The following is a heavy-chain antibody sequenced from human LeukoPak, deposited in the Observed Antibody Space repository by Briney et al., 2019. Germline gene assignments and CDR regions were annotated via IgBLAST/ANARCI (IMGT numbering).Heavy chain of an antibody. CDR1: GFTVSSNY. J-gene: IGHJ4*02. D-gene: IGHD3-22*01. V-gene: IGHV3-66*01. CDR3: ARGYYYDSSGYYVPFGY. CDR2: IYSGGST. Sequence: RGSLRLSCAASGFTVSSNYMSWVRQAPGKGLEWVSVIYSGGSTYYADSVKGRFTISRDNSKNTLYLQMNSLRAEDTAVYYCARGYYYDSSGYYVPFGYWGQGTLVTVSS.